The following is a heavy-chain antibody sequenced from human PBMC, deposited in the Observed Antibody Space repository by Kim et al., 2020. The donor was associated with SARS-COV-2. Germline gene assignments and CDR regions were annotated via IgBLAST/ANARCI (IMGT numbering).Heavy chain of an antibody. CDR3: ARRPLGPDGMDG. CDR1: GDSFTNSW. J-gene: IGHJ6*01. CDR2: IYPGDSDT. Sequence: GESLKISCKGSGDSFTNSWIAWVRQVPGKGLEWMGHIYPGDSDTRYSPSFQGQVIMSADMSITTAYLQWTSLKASDTGMYYCARRPLGPDGMDGWGRGTT. V-gene: IGHV5-51*01.